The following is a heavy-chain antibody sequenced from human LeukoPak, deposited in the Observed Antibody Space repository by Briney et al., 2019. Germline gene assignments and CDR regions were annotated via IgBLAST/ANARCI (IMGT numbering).Heavy chain of an antibody. D-gene: IGHD3-10*01. V-gene: IGHV3-7*01. CDR3: AKGGGWSWAYYYHYMDV. Sequence: GGSLRLFCAACGFTFSSYWVRWVRQSTGEGLEWVANIKQEGSEKRYGDSVEGRFNIPRENSKHTVDLKEKSQSGEDTAVYYCAKGGGWSWAYYYHYMDVWGKGTPVTISS. CDR1: GFTFSSYW. CDR2: IKQEGSEK. J-gene: IGHJ6*03.